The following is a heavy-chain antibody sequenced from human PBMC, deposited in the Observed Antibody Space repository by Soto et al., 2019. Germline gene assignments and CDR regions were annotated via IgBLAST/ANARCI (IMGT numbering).Heavy chain of an antibody. V-gene: IGHV4-59*01. D-gene: IGHD4-17*01. J-gene: IGHJ6*03. Sequence: SETLSLTCTVSGGSISSYYWSRIRQPPGKGLEWIGYIYYSGSTNYKPSLKSRVTISVDTSKNQYSLKLSSVTAADTAVYYCARGGYGDGSYMDVWGKGTTVTVSS. CDR1: GGSISSYY. CDR2: IYYSGST. CDR3: ARGGYGDGSYMDV.